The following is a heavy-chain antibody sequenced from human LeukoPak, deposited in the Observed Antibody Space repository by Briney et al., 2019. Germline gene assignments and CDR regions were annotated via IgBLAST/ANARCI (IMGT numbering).Heavy chain of an antibody. CDR1: GFTFSGYS. V-gene: IGHV3-21*01. J-gene: IGHJ4*02. Sequence: PGGSLRLSCAASGFTFSGYSMTWVRQAPGKGLEWVSYISAGSDYIYYADSVKGRFTISRDNAKNSLSLQMNSLRAEDTAVYYCAKDGLMGSSPGPYWGQGTLVTVSS. CDR3: AKDGLMGSSPGPY. CDR2: ISAGSDYI. D-gene: IGHD6-6*01.